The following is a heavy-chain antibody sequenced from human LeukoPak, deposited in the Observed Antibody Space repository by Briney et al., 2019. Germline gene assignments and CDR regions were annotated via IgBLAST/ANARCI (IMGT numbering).Heavy chain of an antibody. CDR3: ARVQWLAPQYYFDY. CDR1: GDTFSSHA. D-gene: IGHD6-19*01. V-gene: IGHV1-8*02. J-gene: IGHJ4*02. CDR2: MNPNSGNT. Sequence: ASVKVSCKASGDTFSSHAISWVRQATGQGLEWMGWMNPNSGNTGYAQKFQGRVTMTRNTSISTAYMELSSLRSEDTAVYYCARVQWLAPQYYFDYWGQGTLVTVSS.